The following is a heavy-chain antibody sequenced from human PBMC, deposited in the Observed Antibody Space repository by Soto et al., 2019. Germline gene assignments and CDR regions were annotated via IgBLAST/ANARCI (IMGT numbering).Heavy chain of an antibody. D-gene: IGHD3-16*02. CDR3: ARDPSRRGNYRPFDY. CDR2: INAGNGNT. Sequence: QVQLVQSGAEVKKPGAAVKVSCKASGDTFTNYAIHWVRQAPGQGLEWMGWINAGNGNTKYSQKFQARVTITRDTSASTAYMELSSLRYEDTAVYYCARDPSRRGNYRPFDYWGQGTLVTVSS. J-gene: IGHJ4*02. V-gene: IGHV1-3*01. CDR1: GDTFTNYA.